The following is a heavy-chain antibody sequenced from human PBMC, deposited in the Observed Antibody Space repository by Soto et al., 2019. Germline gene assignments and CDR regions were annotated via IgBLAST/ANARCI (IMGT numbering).Heavy chain of an antibody. CDR2: IYHSGST. D-gene: IGHD3-10*01. V-gene: IGHV4-4*02. J-gene: IGHJ6*02. CDR1: GGSISSSNL. Sequence: SETLSLTCAVSGGSISSSNLWSWVRQPPGKGREWIGEIYHSGSTNYNPSLKSRVTISVDKSKNQFSLKLSSVTAADTAMYFRARAPPGPSPRWDVWGQGTTVTVSS. CDR3: ARAPPGPSPRWDV.